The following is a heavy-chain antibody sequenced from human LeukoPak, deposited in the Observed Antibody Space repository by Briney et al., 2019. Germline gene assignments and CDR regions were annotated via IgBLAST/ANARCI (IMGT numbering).Heavy chain of an antibody. Sequence: ASVKVSCKASGYTFTGYYMHWVRQAPGQGLEWMGWINPNSGGTNYAQKFQGRVTMTRDTSISTAYMELSRLRSDDTAAYYCAREVFVEIFWFDPWGQGTLVTVSS. J-gene: IGHJ5*02. D-gene: IGHD5-24*01. V-gene: IGHV1-2*02. CDR1: GYTFTGYY. CDR2: INPNSGGT. CDR3: AREVFVEIFWFDP.